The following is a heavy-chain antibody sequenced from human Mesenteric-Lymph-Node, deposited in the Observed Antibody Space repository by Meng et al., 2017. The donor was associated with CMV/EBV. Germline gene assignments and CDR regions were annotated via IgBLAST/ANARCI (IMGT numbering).Heavy chain of an antibody. CDR3: ARVGPITMGAFDI. CDR2: INHSGST. D-gene: IGHD3-10*01. Sequence: SETLSLTCAVYGGSFSGYYWSWIRQPPGKGLEWIGEINHSGSTNCNPSLKSRVTISVDTSKNQFSLKLSSVTAADTAVYYCARVGPITMGAFDIWGQGTMVTVSS. V-gene: IGHV4-34*01. CDR1: GGSFSGYY. J-gene: IGHJ3*02.